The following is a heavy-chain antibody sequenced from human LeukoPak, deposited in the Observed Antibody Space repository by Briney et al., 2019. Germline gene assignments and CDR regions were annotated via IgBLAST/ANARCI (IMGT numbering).Heavy chain of an antibody. Sequence: SETLSLTCTVSGGSIINSDYYWGWIRQPPGKGLEWIGYIYYGGSTYYNPSLKSRLTISVDTSKNQFSLKLSSVTAADTAVYYCARSPYRLFYFGYWGQGTLVTVSS. CDR1: GGSIINSDYY. J-gene: IGHJ4*02. D-gene: IGHD5-18*01. CDR3: ARSPYRLFYFGY. V-gene: IGHV4-30-4*08. CDR2: IYYGGST.